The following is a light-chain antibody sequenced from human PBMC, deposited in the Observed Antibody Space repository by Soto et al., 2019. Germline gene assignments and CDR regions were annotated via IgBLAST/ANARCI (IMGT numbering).Light chain of an antibody. CDR1: QSVSSY. Sequence: EIVLTQSPATLSLSPGERATLSCRASQSVSSYLAWYQQKPGQAPRLLIYDASNRATGIPARFSGSGSGTDFTLTISSLEPEYFAVYYCQQRSNWPPLTFDGETKVEIK. J-gene: IGKJ4*01. CDR2: DAS. CDR3: QQRSNWPPLT. V-gene: IGKV3-11*01.